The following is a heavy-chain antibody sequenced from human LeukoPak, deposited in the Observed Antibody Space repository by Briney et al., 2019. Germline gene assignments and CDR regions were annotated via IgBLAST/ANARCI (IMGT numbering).Heavy chain of an antibody. J-gene: IGHJ5*02. V-gene: IGHV3-30*19. Sequence: GGSLRLSCAASGFTFRNLGMHWVRQAPGKGLEWVAFVENDGRTKYYADSVKGRFTISRDNSKSTVYLQMSSLRADDTAVYYCARDSYWFDPWGQGTLVTVSS. CDR2: VENDGRTK. CDR1: GFTFRNLG. CDR3: ARDSYWFDP.